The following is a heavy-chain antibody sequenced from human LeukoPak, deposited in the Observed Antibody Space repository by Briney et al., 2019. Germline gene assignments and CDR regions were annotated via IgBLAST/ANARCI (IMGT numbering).Heavy chain of an antibody. J-gene: IGHJ6*03. D-gene: IGHD4-17*01. Sequence: SVKVSCKASGGTFSSYAISWVRQAPGQGLEGMGGIIPIFGTANYAQKFQGRVTITTDESTSTAYMELSSLRSEDTAVYYCAISTVTTVYYYYYYMDVWGKGTTVTVSS. CDR1: GGTFSSYA. CDR2: IIPIFGTA. V-gene: IGHV1-69*05. CDR3: AISTVTTVYYYYYYMDV.